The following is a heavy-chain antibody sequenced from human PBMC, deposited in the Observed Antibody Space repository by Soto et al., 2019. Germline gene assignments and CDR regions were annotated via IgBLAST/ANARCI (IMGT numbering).Heavy chain of an antibody. D-gene: IGHD3-3*01. CDR1: ANTFINNY. V-gene: IGHV1-46*01. Sequence: QVQLLQSGAEVKKPGASVRISCKSSANTFINNYINWVRQAPGQGLEWLGVFNPRGGTTRYAQKFQGRVPMTGATSTRTVFMELSNLKSEDTAVYYCARVYGLVQYDDFWSGYYDYWGQGTLVIVSS. CDR3: ARVYGLVQYDDFWSGYYDY. CDR2: FNPRGGTT. J-gene: IGHJ4*02.